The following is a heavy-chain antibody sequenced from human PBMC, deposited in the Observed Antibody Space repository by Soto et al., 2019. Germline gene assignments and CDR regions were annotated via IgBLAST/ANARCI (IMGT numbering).Heavy chain of an antibody. D-gene: IGHD4-17*01. CDR2: IIPILGIA. Sequence: SVKVSCKASGCTFSSYTISWVRQAPGQGLEWMGRIIPILGIANYAQKFQGRVTITADKSTSTAYMELSSLRSEDTAVYYCARELESYDYGDYVNYYYMDVWGKGTTVTVSS. J-gene: IGHJ6*03. V-gene: IGHV1-69*04. CDR1: GCTFSSYT. CDR3: ARELESYDYGDYVNYYYMDV.